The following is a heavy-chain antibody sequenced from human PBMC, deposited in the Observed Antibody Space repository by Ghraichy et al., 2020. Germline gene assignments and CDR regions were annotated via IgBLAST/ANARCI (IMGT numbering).Heavy chain of an antibody. CDR3: ARQGSAKPSHWYFDL. Sequence: SETLSLTCTVSGGSISSSSYYWGWIRQPPGKGLEWIGFISYTGTTFYNPSLRSRVTISVDTSKNQFSLTLNSVTDADTALYYCARQGSAKPSHWYFDLWGRGSLVTVSS. D-gene: IGHD6-25*01. CDR1: GGSISSSSYY. J-gene: IGHJ2*01. V-gene: IGHV4-39*01. CDR2: ISYTGTT.